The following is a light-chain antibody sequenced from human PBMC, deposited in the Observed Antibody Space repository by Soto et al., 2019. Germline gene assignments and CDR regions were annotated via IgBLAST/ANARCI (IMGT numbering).Light chain of an antibody. CDR1: SSNIGAGYD. J-gene: IGLJ3*02. CDR2: GNS. CDR3: DSYDSSLSGWV. V-gene: IGLV1-40*01. Sequence: QSVLTQPPSVSGAPGQRVTISCTGSSSNIGAGYDVHGYQQLPGTAPKRLIYGNSNLPSVVPDRFSGSKSGTSASLAFTGPRAEDEAEDYCDSYDSSLSGWVFGGGTKLTVL.